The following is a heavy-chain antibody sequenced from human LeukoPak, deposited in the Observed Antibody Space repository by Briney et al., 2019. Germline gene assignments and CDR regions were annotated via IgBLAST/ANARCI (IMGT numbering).Heavy chain of an antibody. Sequence: GGSLRLSCAASGFTFSTYAMSWVRQAPGKGLEWVSAISGTGGSTYYADSVKSRFTISRDNSKNTLYLQMNSLRAEDTAVYYCAKTPLYSGSYYSLDYWGQGTLVTVSS. V-gene: IGHV3-23*01. CDR3: AKTPLYSGSYYSLDY. CDR1: GFTFSTYA. CDR2: ISGTGGST. J-gene: IGHJ4*02. D-gene: IGHD1-26*01.